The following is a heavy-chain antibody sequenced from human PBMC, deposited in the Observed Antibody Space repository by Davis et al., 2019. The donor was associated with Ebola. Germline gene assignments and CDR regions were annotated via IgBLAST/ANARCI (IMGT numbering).Heavy chain of an antibody. CDR2: IYYSGST. CDR3: ASSGWYGYAFDI. J-gene: IGHJ3*02. D-gene: IGHD6-19*01. CDR1: GGPVSSGGYY. V-gene: IGHV4-61*08. Sequence: MPSETLSLTCTVSGGPVSSGGYYWNWIRQPPGKGLEWIGYIYYSGSTDYSPSPRGRVTISLDTSKNQFSLRLNSGTAADTAVYYCASSGWYGYAFDIWGQGTMVTVSS.